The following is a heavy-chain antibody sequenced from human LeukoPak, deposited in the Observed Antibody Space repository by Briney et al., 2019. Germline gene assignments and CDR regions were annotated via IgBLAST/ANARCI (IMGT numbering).Heavy chain of an antibody. V-gene: IGHV1-46*01. Sequence: GASVKVSCKASGYTFTSYYMHWVRQAPGQGLEWMGIINPGGGSTSYAQKFQGRVTMTRDTSTSTVYMELSSLRSEDTAVYYCAREGPHSSSWALSWFDPWGQGTLVTVSS. D-gene: IGHD6-13*01. CDR3: AREGPHSSSWALSWFDP. J-gene: IGHJ5*02. CDR1: GYTFTSYY. CDR2: INPGGGST.